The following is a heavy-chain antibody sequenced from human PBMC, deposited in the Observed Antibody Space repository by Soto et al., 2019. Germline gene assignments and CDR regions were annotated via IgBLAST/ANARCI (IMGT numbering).Heavy chain of an antibody. Sequence: AAVKVSCPSSGYTFTSYAMHWLRQAPGQRLEWMGWINAGNGNTKYSQRFQGRATITRDTSASTAYMELSSLRSEDTAVYYCARSQNPTQSVLMVDGYRHLYPWGQGTRVTVSS. CDR3: ARSQNPTQSVLMVDGYRHLYP. CDR2: INAGNGNT. V-gene: IGHV1-3*01. J-gene: IGHJ5*02. CDR1: GYTFTSYA. D-gene: IGHD2-8*01.